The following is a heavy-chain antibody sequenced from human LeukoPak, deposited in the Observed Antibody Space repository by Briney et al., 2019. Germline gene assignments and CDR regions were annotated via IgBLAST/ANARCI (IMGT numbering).Heavy chain of an antibody. J-gene: IGHJ4*02. CDR2: ISYDGSNK. Sequence: GGSLRLSCAASGFTFSTYGMTWVRQAPGKGLEWVAVISYDGSNKYYADSVKGRFTISRDNSKNTLYLQMNSLRAEDTAVYYCAKEGTPYYYGSGSYGNFDYWGQGTLVTVSS. V-gene: IGHV3-30*18. CDR3: AKEGTPYYYGSGSYGNFDY. CDR1: GFTFSTYG. D-gene: IGHD3-10*01.